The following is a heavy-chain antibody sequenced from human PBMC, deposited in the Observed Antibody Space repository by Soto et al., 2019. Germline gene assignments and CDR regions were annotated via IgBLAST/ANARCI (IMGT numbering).Heavy chain of an antibody. V-gene: IGHV4-31*03. CDR2: VHSSGNT. CDR1: GGSISSSAFY. D-gene: IGHD5-12*01. J-gene: IGHJ4*02. CDR3: AKDLREMATNTPDY. Sequence: SETLSLTCTVSGGSISSSAFYWSWIRQLPGKGLGWLGYVHSSGNTFYNSSLKSRLTMSMDTSKNQFSLRLSSLTAADTAVYYCAKDLREMATNTPDYWGQGTLVTV.